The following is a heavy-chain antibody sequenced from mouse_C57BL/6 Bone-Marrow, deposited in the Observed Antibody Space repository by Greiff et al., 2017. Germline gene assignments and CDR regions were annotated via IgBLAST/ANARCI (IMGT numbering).Heavy chain of an antibody. CDR3: AGDGGSSYGAMDY. CDR1: GYTFTSYW. J-gene: IGHJ4*01. Sequence: VQLQQPGAELVRPGSSVKLSCKASGYTFTSYWLHWVKQRPIQGLEWIGNIDPSDSETHYNQKVKDKATLTVDKSSSTAYMQLSSLTSEDSAVYYCAGDGGSSYGAMDYWVQGTSVTVSS. CDR2: IDPSDSET. V-gene: IGHV1-52*01. D-gene: IGHD1-1*01.